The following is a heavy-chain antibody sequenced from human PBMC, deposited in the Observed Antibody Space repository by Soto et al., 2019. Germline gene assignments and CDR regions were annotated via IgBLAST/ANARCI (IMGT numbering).Heavy chain of an antibody. J-gene: IGHJ6*02. Sequence: GASVKVSCKASGGTFSSYAISWVRQAPGQGLEWMGGIIPIFGTANYAQKFQGRVTITADESTSTAYMELSSLRSEDTAVYYCAREGGYSYGLDNYYGMDVWGQGTTVTVSS. D-gene: IGHD5-18*01. CDR3: AREGGYSYGLDNYYGMDV. CDR1: GGTFSSYA. V-gene: IGHV1-69*13. CDR2: IIPIFGTA.